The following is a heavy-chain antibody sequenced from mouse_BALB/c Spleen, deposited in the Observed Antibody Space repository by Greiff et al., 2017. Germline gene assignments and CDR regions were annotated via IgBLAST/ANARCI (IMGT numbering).Heavy chain of an antibody. D-gene: IGHD4-1*01. CDR2: IYPSDSYT. J-gene: IGHJ3*01. V-gene: IGHV1-69*02. CDR1: GHTFTSYW. CDR3: TRRAWESSWFAY. Sequence: QVQLQQPGAELVRPGASVKLSCKASGHTFTSYWINWVKQRPGQGLEWIGNIYPSDSYTNYNQKFKDKATLTVDKSSSTAYMQLSSPTSEDSAVYYCTRRAWESSWFAYWGQGTLVTVSA.